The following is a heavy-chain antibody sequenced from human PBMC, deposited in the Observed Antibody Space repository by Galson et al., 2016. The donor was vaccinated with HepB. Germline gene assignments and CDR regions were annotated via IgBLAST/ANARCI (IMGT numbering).Heavy chain of an antibody. D-gene: IGHD6-19*01. CDR2: ISPSNGNT. CDR3: ARVGLSVAFPLAI. J-gene: IGHJ3*02. V-gene: IGHV1-3*01. CDR1: GYTSTDQA. Sequence: SVKVSCKASGYTSTDQAIHWVRQAPGQRPEWMGWISPSNGNTKYSQKFQGRVTISRDTSASTAYMEMSSLRSDDTAVYYCARVGLSVAFPLAIWGQGTLVTVSS.